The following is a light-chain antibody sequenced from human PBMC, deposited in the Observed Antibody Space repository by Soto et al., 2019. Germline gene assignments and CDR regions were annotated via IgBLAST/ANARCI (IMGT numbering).Light chain of an antibody. Sequence: QSALTQPASVSGSPGRSITISCTGTSSDVGGYDYVSWYQQHPGKAPNFMIYEVTNRPSGISHRFSGSKSGNTASLTISGLQAEDEADYYCTSYTSTSTYVFGTGTKLTVL. V-gene: IGLV2-14*01. CDR3: TSYTSTSTYV. CDR1: SSDVGGYDY. J-gene: IGLJ1*01. CDR2: EVT.